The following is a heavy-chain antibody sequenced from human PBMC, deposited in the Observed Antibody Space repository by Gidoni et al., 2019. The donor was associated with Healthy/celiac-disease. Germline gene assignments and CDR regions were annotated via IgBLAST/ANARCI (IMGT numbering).Heavy chain of an antibody. V-gene: IGHV4-34*01. CDR1: GGSFSGYY. Sequence: QVQLQQWGAGLLKPSETLSLTCAVYGGSFSGYYWSWIRQPPGKGLESIGEINHSGSTNYNPSLKSRVTISVDTSKNQFSLKLSSVTAADTAVYYCARGVAGYSRPRWDYWGQGTLVTVSS. CDR3: ARGVAGYSRPRWDY. CDR2: INHSGST. J-gene: IGHJ4*02. D-gene: IGHD6-13*01.